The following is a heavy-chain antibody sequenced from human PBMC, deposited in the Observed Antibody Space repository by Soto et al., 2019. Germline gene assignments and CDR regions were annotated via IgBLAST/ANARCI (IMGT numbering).Heavy chain of an antibody. V-gene: IGHV4-30-4*01. CDR3: ARGEATPVVGGFDP. Sequence: TLSLTCTVSGGSISSGDYYWSWIRQPPGKGPEWIGYIYYSGSTYYNPSLKSRVTISVDTSKNQFSLKLSSVTAADTAVYYCARGEATPVVGGFDPCGQGTLVTVSS. J-gene: IGHJ5*02. D-gene: IGHD1-26*01. CDR2: IYYSGST. CDR1: GGSISSGDYY.